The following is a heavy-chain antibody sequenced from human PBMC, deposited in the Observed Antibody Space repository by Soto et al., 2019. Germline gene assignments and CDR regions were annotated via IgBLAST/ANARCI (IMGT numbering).Heavy chain of an antibody. CDR2: IYYSGST. D-gene: IGHD6-13*01. V-gene: IGHV4-59*01. Sequence: QVQLQESGPGLVKPSETLSLTCTVSGGSISSYYWSWIRQPPGKGLEWIGYIYYSGSTNYNPSLKRRVTVGLSTYXNQFPLKLSSVTAADTAVYYCARGIAAAGTYWFDPWGQGTLVTVSS. CDR1: GGSISSYY. CDR3: ARGIAAAGTYWFDP. J-gene: IGHJ5*02.